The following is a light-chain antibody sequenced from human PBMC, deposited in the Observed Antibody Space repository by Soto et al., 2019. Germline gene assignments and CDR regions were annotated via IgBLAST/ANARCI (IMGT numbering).Light chain of an antibody. Sequence: QSALTQPASVSGSPGQSITISCTGTSSDVGGYNYVSWYQQHPGKAPKLMIYDVSNRPSGVSNRFSGSKSGNTASLTISGLQAEDEADYSCSSYTSSSPYVFGPGTKVTVL. CDR3: SSYTSSSPYV. CDR1: SSDVGGYNY. J-gene: IGLJ1*01. CDR2: DVS. V-gene: IGLV2-14*01.